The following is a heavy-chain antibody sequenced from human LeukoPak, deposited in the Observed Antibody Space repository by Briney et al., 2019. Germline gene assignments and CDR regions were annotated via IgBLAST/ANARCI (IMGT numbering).Heavy chain of an antibody. Sequence: GSLRLSCAASGFTFSSYSMNWVRQAPGKGLEWVSSISSSSSYMYYADSVKGRFTISRDNAKNSLYLQMNSLRAEDTAVYYCAREWDVLLWFGELLGPGAFDIWGQGTMVTVSS. CDR3: AREWDVLLWFGELLGPGAFDI. D-gene: IGHD3-10*01. J-gene: IGHJ3*02. CDR2: ISSSSSYM. V-gene: IGHV3-21*01. CDR1: GFTFSSYS.